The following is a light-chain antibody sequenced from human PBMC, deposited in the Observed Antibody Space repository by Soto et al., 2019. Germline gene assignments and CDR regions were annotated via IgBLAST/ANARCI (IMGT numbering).Light chain of an antibody. CDR1: QSVSSY. V-gene: IGKV3-11*01. CDR2: DAS. CDR3: QQRSNWMWT. Sequence: ELVWTQSPATLSLSPGERATLSCRASQSVSSYLAWYQQKPGQAPRILIYDASNRATGIPARFSGSGSGTDFNLTISSLEPEDFAVYYCQQRSNWMWTFGQGTKVDIK. J-gene: IGKJ1*01.